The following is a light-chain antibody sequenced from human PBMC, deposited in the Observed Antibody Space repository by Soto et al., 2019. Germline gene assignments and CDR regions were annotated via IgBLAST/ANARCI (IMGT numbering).Light chain of an antibody. Sequence: QSALTQPPSASGSPGQLVTISCTGTSSDVGGYNYVSWYQQHPGKAPKLIIYEVSKRPSGVPDRFSGSKSGNTASLTVSGLQAEDEADYYCNSYAGSNHVVFGGGTKLTVL. V-gene: IGLV2-8*01. CDR2: EVS. CDR1: SSDVGGYNY. CDR3: NSYAGSNHVV. J-gene: IGLJ2*01.